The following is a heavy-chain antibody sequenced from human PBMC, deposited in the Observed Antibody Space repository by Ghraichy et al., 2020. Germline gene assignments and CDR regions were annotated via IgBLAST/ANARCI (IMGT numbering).Heavy chain of an antibody. CDR3: ARHSIYGDQLDS. D-gene: IGHD4-17*01. J-gene: IGHJ5*01. CDR1: GASLSGYY. Sequence: SETLSLTCAVYGASLSGYYWSWVRQSPQRGLEWIGQVNHSGNTNYNPSLGGRVTISVDMSTNQISLTLASVTAADAALYYCARHSIYGDQLDSWGQGILVSVSA. V-gene: IGHV4-34*01. CDR2: VNHSGNT.